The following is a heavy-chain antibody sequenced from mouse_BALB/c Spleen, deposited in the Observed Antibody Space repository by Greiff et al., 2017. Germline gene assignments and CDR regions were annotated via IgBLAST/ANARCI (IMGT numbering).Heavy chain of an antibody. V-gene: IGHV5-17*02. D-gene: IGHD3-1*01. CDR2: ISSGSSTI. CDR1: GFTFSSFG. Sequence: EVKLEESGGDLVKPGGSLKLSCAASGFTFSSFGMHWVRQAPEKGLEWVAYISSGSSTIYYADTVKGRFTISRDNPKNTLFLQMTSLRSEDTAMYYCARGGTFRVFGYAMDYWGQGTSVTVSS. CDR3: ARGGTFRVFGYAMDY. J-gene: IGHJ4*01.